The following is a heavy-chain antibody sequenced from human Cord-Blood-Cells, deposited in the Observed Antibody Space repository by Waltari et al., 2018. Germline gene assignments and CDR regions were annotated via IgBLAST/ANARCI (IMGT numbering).Heavy chain of an antibody. D-gene: IGHD6-6*01. CDR3: ARDSRIAARGYYYYGMDV. CDR2: IIPIFGTA. J-gene: IGHJ6*02. CDR1: GGTFSSYA. Sequence: QVQLVQSGAEVKKPGSSVKVSCKASGGTFSSYAISWVRPAPGQGLEWMGGIIPIFGTANYAQKFQGRVTITADESTSTAYMELSSLRSEDTAVYYCARDSRIAARGYYYYGMDVWGQGTTVTVSS. V-gene: IGHV1-69*01.